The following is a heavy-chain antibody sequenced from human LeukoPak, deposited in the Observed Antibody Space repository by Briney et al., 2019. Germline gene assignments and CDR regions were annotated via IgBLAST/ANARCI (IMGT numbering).Heavy chain of an antibody. J-gene: IGHJ4*02. CDR1: GGSISSGGYF. Sequence: PSETLSLTCTVSGGSISSGGYFWSWIRQPPGQGLEWIGYIYHSGSTYYNPSLKSRVTISVDTSKNQFSLKLSSVTAADTAVYYCARDVGATVTTVYFDYWGQGTLVTVSS. D-gene: IGHD4-17*01. V-gene: IGHV4-30-2*01. CDR3: ARDVGATVTTVYFDY. CDR2: IYHSGST.